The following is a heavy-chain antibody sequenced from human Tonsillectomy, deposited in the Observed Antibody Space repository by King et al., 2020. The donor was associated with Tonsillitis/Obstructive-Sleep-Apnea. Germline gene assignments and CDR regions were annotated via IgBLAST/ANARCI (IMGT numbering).Heavy chain of an antibody. CDR2: IKSKTDGGTT. V-gene: IGHV3-15*01. Sequence: VQLVESGGGLVKPGGSLRLSCAASGFIFSKDWMSWVRQAPGKGLEWVGHIKSKTDGGTTDYAAPVKGRFTISRDESKNTLYLQMNRLKTEDTAVYSCAYVEDYYYYMDVWGKGTTVTVSS. J-gene: IGHJ6*03. D-gene: IGHD3-16*01. CDR3: AYVEDYYYYMDV. CDR1: GFIFSKDW.